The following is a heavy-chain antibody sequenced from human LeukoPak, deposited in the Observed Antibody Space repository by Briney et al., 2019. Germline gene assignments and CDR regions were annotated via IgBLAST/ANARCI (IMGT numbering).Heavy chain of an antibody. V-gene: IGHV3-23*01. J-gene: IGHJ4*02. D-gene: IGHD6-19*01. Sequence: GGSLRLSCAASGFTFSSYAMSWVRQAPGKGLEWVSAISGSGGSTYYADSVKGGFTISRDNSKNTLYLQMNSLRAEDTAVYYCAKSGSSGWYEGYYFDYWGQGTLVTVSS. CDR1: GFTFSSYA. CDR2: ISGSGGST. CDR3: AKSGSSGWYEGYYFDY.